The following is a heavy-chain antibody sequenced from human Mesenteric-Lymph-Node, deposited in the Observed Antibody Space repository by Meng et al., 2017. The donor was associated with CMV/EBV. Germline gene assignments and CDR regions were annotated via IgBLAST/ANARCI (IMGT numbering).Heavy chain of an antibody. CDR2: ISGSGAAT. CDR1: GSRFSNFA. V-gene: IGHV3-23*01. CDR3: ARYPTTRTYYYYNGLDV. Sequence: GGLLRPPFAASGSRFSNFAMCWVRQAPGKGLGWVSSISGSGAATHYSGSAKGRFTITRDSSTDTLQLQMSGLGVENTAHYCCARYPTTRTYYYYNGLDVWGQGTTVTVSS. J-gene: IGHJ6*02. D-gene: IGHD1-14*01.